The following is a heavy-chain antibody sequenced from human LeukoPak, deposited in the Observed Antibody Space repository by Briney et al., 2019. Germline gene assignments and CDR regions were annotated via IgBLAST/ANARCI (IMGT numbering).Heavy chain of an antibody. J-gene: IGHJ3*02. CDR3: ARHQKYYDFWSGYHKGAFDI. D-gene: IGHD3-3*01. CDR1: GFSISSGYY. CDR2: IYHSGGT. Sequence: SETLSLTCAVSGFSISSGYYWGWIRQPPGKGLEWIGSIYHSGGTYYDPSLKSRVTISVDTSKNQFSLKLSSVTAADTAVYHCARHQKYYDFWSGYHKGAFDIWGQGTMVTVSS. V-gene: IGHV4-38-2*01.